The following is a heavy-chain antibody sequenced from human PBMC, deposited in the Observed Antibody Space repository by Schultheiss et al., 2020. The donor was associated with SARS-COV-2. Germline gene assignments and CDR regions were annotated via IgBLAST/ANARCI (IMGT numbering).Heavy chain of an antibody. V-gene: IGHV3-21*01. J-gene: IGHJ6*02. CDR2: ISSSSSYI. CDR1: GFTFSSYA. CDR3: ARDWTTVYYYYYGMDV. D-gene: IGHD4-17*01. Sequence: GGSLRLSCVASGFTFSSYAMSWVRQAPGKGLEWVSSISSSSSYIYYADSVKGRFTISRDNAKNSLYLQMNSLRAEDTAVYYCARDWTTVYYYYYGMDVWGQGTTVTVSS.